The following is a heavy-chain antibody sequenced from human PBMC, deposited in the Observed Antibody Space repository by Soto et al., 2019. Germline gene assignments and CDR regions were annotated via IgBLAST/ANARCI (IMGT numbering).Heavy chain of an antibody. J-gene: IGHJ3*01. CDR3: ASNVDYYDYSGVVIDL. V-gene: IGHV3-74*01. Sequence: EVQLVESGGGSVQPGGSLRLSCGASGFTFSTYWMHWVRQAPGKGLVWVSHINSDGSTTNYADSVKGRFTISRDNAKNTLYLQMNSLRGDDTALYYCASNVDYYDYSGVVIDLWGQGTMVTVSS. CDR2: INSDGSTT. CDR1: GFTFSTYW. D-gene: IGHD3-22*01.